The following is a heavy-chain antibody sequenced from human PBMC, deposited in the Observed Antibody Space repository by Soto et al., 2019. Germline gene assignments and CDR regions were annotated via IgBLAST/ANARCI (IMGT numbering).Heavy chain of an antibody. J-gene: IGHJ4*02. CDR2: ISYDGSNK. CDR3: PNALRFLEWSVDY. Sequence: QVQLVESGGGVVQPGRSLRLSCAASGFTFSSYAMHWVRQAPGKGLEWVAVISYDGSNKYYADSVKGRFTISRDNSKNTLYLQMNSLRAEDTAVYYCPNALRFLEWSVDYWGQGTLVTVSS. CDR1: GFTFSSYA. D-gene: IGHD3-3*01. V-gene: IGHV3-30-3*01.